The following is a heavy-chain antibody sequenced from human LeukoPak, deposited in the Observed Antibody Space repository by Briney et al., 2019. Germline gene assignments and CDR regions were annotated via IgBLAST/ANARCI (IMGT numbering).Heavy chain of an antibody. CDR3: ARGIVGATPFDY. V-gene: IGHV1-46*01. J-gene: IGHJ4*02. CDR2: INPSGGST. CDR1: GYTFTSYY. Sequence: ASVKVSCTASGYTFTSYYMHWVRQAPGQGLEWMGIINPSGGSTSYAQKFQGRVTMTRDTSTSTVYIELSSLRSEDTAVYYCARGIVGATPFDYWGQGTLVTVSS. D-gene: IGHD1-26*01.